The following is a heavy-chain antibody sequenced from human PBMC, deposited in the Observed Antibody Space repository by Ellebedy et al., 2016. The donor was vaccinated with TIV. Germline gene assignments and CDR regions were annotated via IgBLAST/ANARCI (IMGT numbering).Heavy chain of an antibody. D-gene: IGHD3-10*01. CDR2: IYRSWTT. J-gene: IGHJ5*02. V-gene: IGHV4-4*07. CDR3: VRDLTMVRGLIREGRFDP. CDR1: GDSINGYY. Sequence: MPSETLSLTCTVSGDSINGYYWSWNRQSAGKGLEWIGRIYRSWTTNYNPSLKSRVTMAVDTSKNQLSLNFSSVTAADTAMYYCVRDLTMVRGLIREGRFDPWGQGTLVTVSS.